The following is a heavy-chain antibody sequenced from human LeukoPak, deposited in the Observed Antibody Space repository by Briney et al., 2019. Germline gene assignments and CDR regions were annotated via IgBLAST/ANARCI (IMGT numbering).Heavy chain of an antibody. CDR3: VRDWEGFNFDI. Sequence: SETLSLTCTVSGGSFSSYYWSGVRQPPGEGLEWIAYVYNSGATNYNPALKSRVTISSDRSKKQFSLKMNSVTAADTAVYYCVRDWEGFNFDIWGQGTMVTVSS. D-gene: IGHD1-26*01. CDR1: GGSFSSYY. CDR2: VYNSGAT. V-gene: IGHV4-59*01. J-gene: IGHJ3*02.